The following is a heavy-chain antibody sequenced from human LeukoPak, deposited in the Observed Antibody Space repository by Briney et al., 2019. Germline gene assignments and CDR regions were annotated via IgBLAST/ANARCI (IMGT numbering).Heavy chain of an antibody. CDR2: MNSNTGNT. D-gene: IGHD3-22*01. J-gene: IGHJ2*01. CDR3: ARGRRGSSGPWSWYLDL. CDR1: GFTLTNFD. Sequence: ASVKVSCKASGFTLTNFDIYWVRQATDQRLEWMEWMNSNTGNTGYAQEFQGRVTMTRDTSIGTAYMELTNLRSEDTAVYYCARGRRGSSGPWSWYLDLWGRGTLVTASS. V-gene: IGHV1-8*01.